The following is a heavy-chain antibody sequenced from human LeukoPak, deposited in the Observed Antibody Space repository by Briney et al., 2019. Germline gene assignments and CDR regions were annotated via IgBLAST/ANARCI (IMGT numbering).Heavy chain of an antibody. V-gene: IGHV1-8*01. J-gene: IGHJ5*02. CDR1: GYAFTSYD. CDR3: ARGGASADARRLDP. CDR2: LNPNSGNT. Sequence: ASVKVSCKASGYAFTSYDINWVRQASGQGLEWMGWLNPNSGNTGYAQKFKGRVTITSSTSTSTVFMELGSLTSEDTAVYYCARGGASADARRLDPWGQGTLVTVSS. D-gene: IGHD1-26*01.